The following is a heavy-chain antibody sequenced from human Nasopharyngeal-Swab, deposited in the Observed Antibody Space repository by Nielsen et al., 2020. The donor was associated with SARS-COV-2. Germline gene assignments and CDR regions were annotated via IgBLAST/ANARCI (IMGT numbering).Heavy chain of an antibody. CDR3: TTVEYCSSTSCLFDP. CDR2: IKSKTDGGTT. D-gene: IGHD2-2*01. V-gene: IGHV3-15*01. CDR1: EFTFSNYW. Sequence: GGSLRLSCAASEFTFSNYWMHWVRQAPGKGLEWVGRIKSKTDGGTTDYAAPVKGRFTISRDDSKNTLYLQMNSLKTEDTAVCYCTTVEYCSSTSCLFDPWGQGTLVTVSS. J-gene: IGHJ5*02.